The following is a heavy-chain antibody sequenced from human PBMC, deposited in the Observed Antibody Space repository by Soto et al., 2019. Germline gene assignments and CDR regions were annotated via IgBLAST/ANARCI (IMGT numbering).Heavy chain of an antibody. CDR3: ARSIRIAVAGSRHRWFDP. Sequence: QLQLQESGPGLVKPSETLSLTCTVSGGSISSSSYYWGWIRQPPGKGLEWIGSIYYSGSTYYNPSLKSRVTISVDTSKNQFALKLSSVTAADTAVYYCARSIRIAVAGSRHRWFDPWGQGTLVTVSS. D-gene: IGHD6-19*01. CDR1: GGSISSSSYY. J-gene: IGHJ5*02. CDR2: IYYSGST. V-gene: IGHV4-39*01.